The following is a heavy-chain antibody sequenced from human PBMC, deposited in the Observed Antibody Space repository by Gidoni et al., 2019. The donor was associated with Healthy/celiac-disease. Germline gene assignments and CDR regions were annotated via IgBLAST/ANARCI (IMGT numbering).Heavy chain of an antibody. CDR1: GFTFSGSA. V-gene: IGHV3-73*01. CDR2: IRSKANSYAT. D-gene: IGHD3-10*01. J-gene: IGHJ6*02. Sequence: EVQLVESGGGLVQPGGSLKLSCAASGFTFSGSAMHWVRQASGKGLEWVGRIRSKANSYATAYAASVKGRFTISRDDSKNTAYLQMNSLKTEDTAVYYCTRLYGSGSYYDYYYGMDVWGQGTTVTVSS. CDR3: TRLYGSGSYYDYYYGMDV.